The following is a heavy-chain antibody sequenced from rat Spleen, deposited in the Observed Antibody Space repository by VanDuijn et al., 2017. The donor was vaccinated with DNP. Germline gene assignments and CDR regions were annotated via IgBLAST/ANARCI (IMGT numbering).Heavy chain of an antibody. J-gene: IGHJ2*01. D-gene: IGHD1-12*03. V-gene: IGHV2-77*01. CDR2: IWGDGGT. CDR1: GFSLTSFG. CDR3: AAMMVTLDY. Sequence: QVQMKETGPGLVQTTQTLSVTCTVSGFSLTSFGVHWVRQAPGKGLEWMGLIWGDGGTNYNSALKSRLTISRDNSKSQVFLAMNSLQTDDTAVYYCAAMMVTLDYWGQGVMVTVSS.